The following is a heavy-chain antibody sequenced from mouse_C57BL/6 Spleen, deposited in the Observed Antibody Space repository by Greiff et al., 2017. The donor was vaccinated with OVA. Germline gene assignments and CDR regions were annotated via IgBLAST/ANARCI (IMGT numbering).Heavy chain of an antibody. D-gene: IGHD1-1*01. V-gene: IGHV14-1*01. J-gene: IGHJ3*01. Sequence: EVKLMESGAELVRPGASVTLSCTASCFNFKAYYMHWVKQRPEQGLEWIGRIYPEDGATEYAQQFQGKATMTADTSSNTAYLQLSSLTSEDTAVYYCTTYYGRFAYWGQGTLVTVSA. CDR1: CFNFKAYY. CDR2: IYPEDGAT. CDR3: TTYYGRFAY.